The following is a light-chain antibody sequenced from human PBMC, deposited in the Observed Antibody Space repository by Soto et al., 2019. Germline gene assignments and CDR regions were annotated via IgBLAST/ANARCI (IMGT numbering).Light chain of an antibody. CDR1: QSLGNW. Sequence: DIQMTQSPSTLSASVGDRVTITCRASQSLGNWLAWYQQKPGKAPELLIHDASSLENGVSSRFSGSGSGTEFTLTISSLQPDDFATYIWQQYNSFPATFGQGTRVEFK. CDR3: QQYNSFPAT. CDR2: DAS. V-gene: IGKV1-5*01. J-gene: IGKJ1*01.